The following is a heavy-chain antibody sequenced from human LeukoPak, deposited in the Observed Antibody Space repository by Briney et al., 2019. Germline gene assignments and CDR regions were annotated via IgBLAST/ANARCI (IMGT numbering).Heavy chain of an antibody. CDR2: INPSGGST. J-gene: IGHJ3*02. CDR3: ARSEGYEDAFDI. Sequence: ASVKVSCKASGYTFTSYCMHWVRQAPGQGLEWMGIINPSGGSTSYAQKFQGRVTMTRDMSTSTVYMELSSLRSEDTAVYYCARSEGYEDAFDIWGQGTMVTVSS. CDR1: GYTFTSYC. V-gene: IGHV1-46*01. D-gene: IGHD5-12*01.